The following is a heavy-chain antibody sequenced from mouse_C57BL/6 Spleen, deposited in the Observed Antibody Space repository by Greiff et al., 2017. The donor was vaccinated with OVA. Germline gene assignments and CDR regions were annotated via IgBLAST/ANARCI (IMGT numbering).Heavy chain of an antibody. V-gene: IGHV5-4*01. CDR2: ISDGGSYT. CDR1: GFTFSSYA. CDR3: ARDEIYYDYGRYFDY. Sequence: EVKLMESGGGLVKPGGSLKLSCAASGFTFSSYAMSWVRQTPEKRLEWVATISDGGSYTYYPDNVKGRFTISRDNATNNLYLQMSHLKSEDTAMYYCARDEIYYDYGRYFDYWGQGTTLTVSS. D-gene: IGHD2-4*01. J-gene: IGHJ2*01.